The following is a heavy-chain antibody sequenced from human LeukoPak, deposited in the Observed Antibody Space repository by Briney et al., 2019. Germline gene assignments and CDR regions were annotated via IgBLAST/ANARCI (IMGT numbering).Heavy chain of an antibody. CDR1: GGTFSSYA. V-gene: IGHV1-69*06. D-gene: IGHD6-19*01. CDR2: IIPIFGTA. Sequence: GASVKVSCKASGGTFSSYAISWVRQAPGQGLEWMGGIIPIFGTANYAQKFQGRVTITADKSTSTVYMELSSLRSEDTAVYYCARDQGSSGWSYWGQGTLVTVSS. J-gene: IGHJ4*02. CDR3: ARDQGSSGWSY.